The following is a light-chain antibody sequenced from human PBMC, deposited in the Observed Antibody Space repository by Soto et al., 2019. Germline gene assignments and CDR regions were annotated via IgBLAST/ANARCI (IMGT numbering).Light chain of an antibody. Sequence: DIQMTQSPSSLSASVGHRVTITCRASESIRNYLNWYQQKQGKAPKLLIHVASTLQSGVPSRFSGSGSGTDFSLTISSLQPEDFATYYCQQSYSTPYTFGQGTKLEIE. CDR3: QQSYSTPYT. CDR2: VAS. V-gene: IGKV1-39*01. CDR1: ESIRNY. J-gene: IGKJ2*01.